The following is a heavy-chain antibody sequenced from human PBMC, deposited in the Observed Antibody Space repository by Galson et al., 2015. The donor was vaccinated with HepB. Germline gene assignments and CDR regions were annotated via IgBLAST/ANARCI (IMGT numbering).Heavy chain of an antibody. CDR2: IYSGGTT. CDR1: GFSVTSNY. V-gene: IGHV3-66*01. D-gene: IGHD6-13*01. CDR3: ARSTGGYSSSRFHFFGFDL. Sequence: SLRLSCAAFGFSVTSNYMSWVRQAPGKGLEWVSGIYSGGTTYNADSVKARFSISRDSSKNTLYLQMSSLRVEDTAVYYCARSTGGYSSSRFHFFGFDLWGQGSLVIVSS. J-gene: IGHJ4*02.